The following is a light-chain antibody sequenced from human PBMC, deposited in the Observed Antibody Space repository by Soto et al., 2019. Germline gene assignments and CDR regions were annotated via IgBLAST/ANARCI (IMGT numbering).Light chain of an antibody. CDR2: DAS. CDR3: QQYNNYWT. V-gene: IGKV1-5*01. Sequence: IRVSNSPSAVSASLGVRVTITCRASQSISSWLAWYQQKPGKAPKLLIYDASSLESGVPSRFSGSGSATEFTLTISSLQPDDFATYYCQQYNNYWTFGQGTKVDI. CDR1: QSISSW. J-gene: IGKJ1*01.